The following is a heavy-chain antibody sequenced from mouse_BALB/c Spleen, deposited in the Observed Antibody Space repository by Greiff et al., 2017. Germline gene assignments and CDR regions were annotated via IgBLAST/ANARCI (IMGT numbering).Heavy chain of an antibody. J-gene: IGHJ3*01. D-gene: IGHD2-10*01. V-gene: IGHV14-4*02. CDR2: IDPENGDT. CDR3: NPYYGNVAY. Sequence: EVQLQQSGAELVRSGASVKLSCTASGFNIKDYYMHWVKQRPEQGLEWIGWIDPENGDTEYAPKFQGKATMTADTSSNTAYLQLSSLTSEDTAIYYCNPYYGNVAYWGQGTLVTVSA. CDR1: GFNIKDYY.